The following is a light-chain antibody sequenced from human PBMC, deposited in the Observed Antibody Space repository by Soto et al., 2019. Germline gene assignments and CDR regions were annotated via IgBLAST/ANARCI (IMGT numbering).Light chain of an antibody. CDR3: ATWDDSVDGPV. CDR1: RSNIGSQV. V-gene: IGLV1-44*01. Sequence: QSVLTQPPSASGAPGRGVPFFCSGGRSNIGSQVVQWFQHIAGTAPKLLMQNNNERPSGVPDRFSGSKSGTSACLAISGLQSEDEGDYYCATWDDSVDGPVFGGGTKLTVL. J-gene: IGLJ2*01. CDR2: NNN.